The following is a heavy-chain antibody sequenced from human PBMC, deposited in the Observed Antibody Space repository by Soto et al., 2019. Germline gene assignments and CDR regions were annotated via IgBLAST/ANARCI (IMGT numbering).Heavy chain of an antibody. J-gene: IGHJ5*02. CDR1: GGSISSSNW. CDR3: ARHPSDFWFDP. V-gene: IGHV4-4*02. D-gene: IGHD2-21*02. CDR2: INHSGST. Sequence: TLSLTCAVSGGSISSSNWWSWVRQPPGKGLEWIGRINHSGSTNYNPSLKSRVTISVDTSKNQFSLKLSSVTAADTAVYYCARHPSDFWFDPWGQGTLVTVSS.